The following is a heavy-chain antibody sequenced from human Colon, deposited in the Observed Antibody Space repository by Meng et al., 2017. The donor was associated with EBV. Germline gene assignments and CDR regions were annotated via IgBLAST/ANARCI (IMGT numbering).Heavy chain of an antibody. CDR3: LRGSGGSV. Sequence: VAGAALADPTVTLSLTCAVPGASSTTYKWWGGVRQPPGKGLEWVGEIPHRGSSANYPSLKSRVSMSIDKSKNQFSLKLTSVTAADTAVYHCLRGSGGSVWGQGTLVTVSS. J-gene: IGHJ1*01. D-gene: IGHD3-10*01. CDR2: IPHRGSS. V-gene: IGHV4-4*02. CDR1: GASSTTYKW.